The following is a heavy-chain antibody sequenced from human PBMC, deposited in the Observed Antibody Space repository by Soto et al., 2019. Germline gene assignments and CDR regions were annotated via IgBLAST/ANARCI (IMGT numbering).Heavy chain of an antibody. D-gene: IGHD1-1*01. J-gene: IGHJ5*02. Sequence: ASVKVSCKASGYPFTSYYMHWVRQAPGQGLEWMGIINPSDGSTSYAQKFQGRVTMTRDTSTSTVYMELSSLRSEDTAVYYCARRIGTYSKIGGWVDPWGQGTLVTVSS. CDR2: INPSDGST. CDR3: ARRIGTYSKIGGWVDP. CDR1: GYPFTSYY. V-gene: IGHV1-46*01.